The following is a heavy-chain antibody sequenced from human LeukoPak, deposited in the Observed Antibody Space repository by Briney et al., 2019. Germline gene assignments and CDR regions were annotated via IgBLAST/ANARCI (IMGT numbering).Heavy chain of an antibody. CDR3: ARVSLAGYDSSGYYSPFDY. Sequence: EASVKVSCKASGYTFTGYYMHGGRQAPGEGLDWMGWINPNSGGTNYAQKFQGRVTMTRDTSISTAYMELSRLRSDDTAVYYCARVSLAGYDSSGYYSPFDYWGQGTLVTVSS. V-gene: IGHV1-2*02. D-gene: IGHD3-22*01. CDR1: GYTFTGYY. J-gene: IGHJ4*02. CDR2: INPNSGGT.